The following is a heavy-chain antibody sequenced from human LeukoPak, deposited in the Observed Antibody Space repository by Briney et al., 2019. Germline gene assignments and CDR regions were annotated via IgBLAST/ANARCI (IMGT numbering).Heavy chain of an antibody. CDR3: ARHVATMMPVDY. CDR2: IYYSGST. D-gene: IGHD5-12*01. V-gene: IGHV4-34*01. J-gene: IGHJ4*02. CDR1: GGSFSGYY. Sequence: SETLSLTCAVYGGSFSGYYWSWIRQPPGKGLEWIGSIYYSGSTYYNPSLKSRVTISVDTSKNQFSLKLSSVTAADTAVYYCARHVATMMPVDYWGQGTLVTVSS.